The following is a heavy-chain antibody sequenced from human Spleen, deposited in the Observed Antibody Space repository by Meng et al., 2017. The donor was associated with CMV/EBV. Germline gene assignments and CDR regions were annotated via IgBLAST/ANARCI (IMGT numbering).Heavy chain of an antibody. J-gene: IGHJ6*02. Sequence: GESLKISCVASGFTVSSNYMSWVRQAPGKGLEWVSVIYGDSITYYADSVKGRFTISRDNAKNSLYLQMNSLRAEDTAVYYCARPGILEELERAPQRYYYYYYGMDVWGQGTTVTVSS. CDR2: IYGDSIT. CDR3: ARPGILEELERAPQRYYYYYYGMDV. D-gene: IGHD1-1*01. CDR1: GFTVSSNY. V-gene: IGHV3-53*01.